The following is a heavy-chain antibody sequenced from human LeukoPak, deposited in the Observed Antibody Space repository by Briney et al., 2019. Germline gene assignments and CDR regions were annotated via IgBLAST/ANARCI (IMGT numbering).Heavy chain of an antibody. CDR1: GYTFTGYY. V-gene: IGHV1-8*03. J-gene: IGHJ5*02. Sequence: ASVKVSCKASGYTFTGYYMHWVRQAPGQGLEWMGWMNPNSGNTGYAQKFQGRVTITRNTSISTAYMELSSLRSEDTAVYYCARNMVRGVIITNNWFDPWGQGTLVTVSS. CDR3: ARNMVRGVIITNNWFDP. CDR2: MNPNSGNT. D-gene: IGHD3-10*01.